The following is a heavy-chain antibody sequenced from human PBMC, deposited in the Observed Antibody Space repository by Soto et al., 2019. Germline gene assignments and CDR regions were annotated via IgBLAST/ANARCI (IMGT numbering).Heavy chain of an antibody. CDR2: VSGHNGDT. Sequence: QVQLVQSGAEMKRPGASVKVSCKASGYPFKNYGLSWVRQAPGQGLEWLGWVSGHNGDTNYAQKLQLRVTMTTETSTSTAYLELRSLTSDDTAVYYCARDRADGNNFLADNWGQGTLVTVSS. J-gene: IGHJ4*02. V-gene: IGHV1-18*01. D-gene: IGHD3-3*01. CDR1: GYPFKNYG. CDR3: ARDRADGNNFLADN.